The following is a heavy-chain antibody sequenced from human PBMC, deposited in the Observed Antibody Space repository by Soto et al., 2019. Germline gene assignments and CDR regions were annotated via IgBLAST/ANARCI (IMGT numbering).Heavy chain of an antibody. CDR2: IWYDGSNK. J-gene: IGHJ4*02. Sequence: GGSLRLSCTTSGFTFNTYGMHWVRQAPGKGLEWVAIIWYDGSNKYYADSVKGRFTISRDNSKNTLYLQMNSLRAEDSALYYCARDIYGSDHRLDYWGQGTLVTVSS. D-gene: IGHD3-10*01. CDR1: GFTFNTYG. V-gene: IGHV3-33*08. CDR3: ARDIYGSDHRLDY.